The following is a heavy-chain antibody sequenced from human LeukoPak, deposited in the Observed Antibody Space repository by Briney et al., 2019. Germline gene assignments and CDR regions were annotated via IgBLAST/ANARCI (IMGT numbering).Heavy chain of an antibody. Sequence: SDTLSLTCTVSGGSISGDYWSWIRQPPGKGLEGVAYIYYTGATNYNPSLKSRATISVDTSKNQFSLRLSSVTAADTAVYYRARLQGDSTAIFDYWGQGTLVSVSS. CDR2: IYYTGAT. V-gene: IGHV4-59*01. CDR3: ARLQGDSTAIFDY. D-gene: IGHD2-21*01. CDR1: GGSISGDY. J-gene: IGHJ4*02.